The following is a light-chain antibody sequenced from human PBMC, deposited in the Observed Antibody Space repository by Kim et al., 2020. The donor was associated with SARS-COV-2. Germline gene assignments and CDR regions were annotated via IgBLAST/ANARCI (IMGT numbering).Light chain of an antibody. CDR3: GTWDNSGAA. V-gene: IGLV1-51*01. Sequence: AQGQKVTITCSGSTSNSEDDYVSWYQRCPGTAPKLLMYDNSKRPSGIPDRFSGSNSGTSATLGITGLQTGDEADYYCGTWDNSGAAFGGGTKLTVL. CDR1: TSNSEDDY. CDR2: DNS. J-gene: IGLJ2*01.